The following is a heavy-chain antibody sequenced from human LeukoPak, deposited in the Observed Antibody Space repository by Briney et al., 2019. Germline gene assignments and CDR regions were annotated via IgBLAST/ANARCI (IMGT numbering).Heavy chain of an antibody. CDR2: IKQDGSEK. J-gene: IGHJ1*01. Sequence: PGGSLRPSCAASGFTFSSYWMSWVRQAPGKGLEWVANIKQDGSEKYYVDSVKGRFTISRDNAKNSLYPQMNSLRAEDTAVYFCAKDDSSGLVSLGTFQRWGQGTLVSVSS. V-gene: IGHV3-7*01. CDR1: GFTFSSYW. D-gene: IGHD6-19*01. CDR3: AKDDSSGLVSLGTFQR.